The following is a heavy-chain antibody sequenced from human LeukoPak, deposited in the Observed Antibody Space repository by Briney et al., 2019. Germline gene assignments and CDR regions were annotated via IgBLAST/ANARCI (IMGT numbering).Heavy chain of an antibody. D-gene: IGHD2-2*02. J-gene: IGHJ4*02. Sequence: GGSLRLSCAASGFTFSDYYLSWIRQAPGKGLEWVSYISSSGSTINYADSVKGRFTISRDNAKNSLYLQMNSLRAEDTAVYYCARSNSTNCYTDWGQGTLVTVPS. CDR1: GFTFSDYY. CDR2: ISSSGSTI. CDR3: ARSNSTNCYTD. V-gene: IGHV3-11*01.